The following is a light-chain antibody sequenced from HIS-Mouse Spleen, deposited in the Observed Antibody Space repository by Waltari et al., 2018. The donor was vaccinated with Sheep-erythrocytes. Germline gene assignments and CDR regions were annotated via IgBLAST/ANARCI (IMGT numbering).Light chain of an antibody. CDR2: EGS. Sequence: QSALTQPASVSGSPGQSITISCTGTSSDVGRYNLVPWYQQPPGKAPKLMIYEGSKRPSGVYNRFSGSKSGNTASLTISGLQAEDEADYYCCSYAGSSTPWVFGGGTKLTVL. CDR3: CSYAGSSTPWV. V-gene: IGLV2-23*01. J-gene: IGLJ3*02. CDR1: SSDVGRYNL.